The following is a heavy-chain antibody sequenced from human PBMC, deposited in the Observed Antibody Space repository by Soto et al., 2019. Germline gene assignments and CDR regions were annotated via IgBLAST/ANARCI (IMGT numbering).Heavy chain of an antibody. CDR3: ARGGGVGVAGSAAFDM. J-gene: IGHJ3*02. CDR1: GYPVTAYY. CDR2: INPATGAA. D-gene: IGHD3-3*01. V-gene: IGHV1-2*02. Sequence: QLHLVQSGAVVKKPGASVTVSCSASGYPVTAYYMHWVRQAPGRGLEWMGGINPATGAAKYTQTFQGRVTRTRDSSTSTVVMELSGLTSEDTAVFYCARGGGVGVAGSAAFDMWGQGTLVTVSS.